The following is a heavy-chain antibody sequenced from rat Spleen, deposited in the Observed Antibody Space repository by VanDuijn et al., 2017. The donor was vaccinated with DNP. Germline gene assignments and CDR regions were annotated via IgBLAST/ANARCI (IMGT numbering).Heavy chain of an antibody. D-gene: IGHD1-12*02. Sequence: EVQLVESGGGLVQPRRSLKLSCAASGFTFSNYDMAWVRQAPTTCLEWVAAISPSGDYTYYRDSVKGRFTVTRDNAKSRLYLKMDSLRSEDTATYYCARQNYYSDGSSYYWDYWGQGVMVTVSS. CDR1: GFTFSNYD. CDR3: ARQNYYSDGSSYYWDY. V-gene: IGHV5-25*01. CDR2: ISPSGDYT. J-gene: IGHJ2*01.